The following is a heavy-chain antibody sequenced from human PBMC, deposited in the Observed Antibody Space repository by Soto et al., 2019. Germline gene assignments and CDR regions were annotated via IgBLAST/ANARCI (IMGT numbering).Heavy chain of an antibody. CDR1: GFTFSGSA. D-gene: IGHD2-8*02. CDR3: ARFELAPPRNYFDY. V-gene: IGHV3-73*02. Sequence: EVQLVESGGGLVQPGGSLKLSCAASGFTFSGSAIHWVRQASGKGLEWVGRIRSKANSSATAYAASVKGRFTISRDDSKNTAFMQMNSLKTEDTAVYYCARFELAPPRNYFDYWGQGTLVTVSS. J-gene: IGHJ4*02. CDR2: IRSKANSSAT.